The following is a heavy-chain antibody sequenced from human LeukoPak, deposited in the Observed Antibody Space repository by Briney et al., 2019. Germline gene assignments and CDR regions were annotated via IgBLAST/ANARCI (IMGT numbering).Heavy chain of an antibody. CDR2: IYYSGST. CDR3: ARTTVPFDAFDI. J-gene: IGHJ3*02. CDR1: GYSISSGYY. D-gene: IGHD4-17*01. Sequence: SETLSLTCTVSGYSISSGYYWGWIRQPPGKGLEWIGSIYYSGSTYYNPSLKSRVTISVDTSKNQFSLKLSSVTAADTAVYYCARTTVPFDAFDIWGQGTMVTVSS. V-gene: IGHV4-38-2*02.